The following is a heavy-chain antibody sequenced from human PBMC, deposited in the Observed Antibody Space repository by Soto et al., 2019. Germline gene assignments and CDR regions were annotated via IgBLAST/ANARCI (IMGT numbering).Heavy chain of an antibody. CDR2: ISAYNGNT. D-gene: IGHD1-26*01. CDR1: GYTFTSYG. J-gene: IGHJ5*02. Sequence: QVQLVQSGAEVKKPGASVKVSCKASGYTFTSYGISWVRQAPGQGLEWMGWISAYNGNTNYAQKLQGRVTMTTDTSPSTAYGGLGGRRPDDTPVYYWAGGRVRGGSPGWPNSGFAPGGQGTLVPVSS. CDR3: AGGRVRGGSPGWPNSGFAP. V-gene: IGHV1-18*01.